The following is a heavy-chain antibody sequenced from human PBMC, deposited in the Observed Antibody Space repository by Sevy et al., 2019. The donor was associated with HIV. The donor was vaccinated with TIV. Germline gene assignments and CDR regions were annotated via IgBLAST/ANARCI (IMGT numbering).Heavy chain of an antibody. CDR2: ISSSSSYI. D-gene: IGHD3-10*01. CDR3: ARGGVRGDYWYFDL. J-gene: IGHJ2*01. Sequence: GGSLRLSCAASGFTFSSYSMNWVRQAPGKGLEWVASISSSSSYIYYADSVKGRFTISRDNAKNSLYLQMNSLRAEDTAVYYCARGGVRGDYWYFDLWGRGTLVTVSS. CDR1: GFTFSSYS. V-gene: IGHV3-21*01.